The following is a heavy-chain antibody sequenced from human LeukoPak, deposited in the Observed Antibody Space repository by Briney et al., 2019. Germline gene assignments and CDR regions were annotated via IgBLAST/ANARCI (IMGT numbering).Heavy chain of an antibody. D-gene: IGHD3-16*01. J-gene: IGHJ3*02. CDR3: ARGGYHNAFDI. Sequence: GGALRLSCAASGFTFSSYDMTWVRQTPGKGLEWVSCISRSASDIYYADSVKGRFTISRDDARNSFYLHVNSLRAEDTAVYYCARGGYHNAFDIWGQGTMVTVSS. CDR2: ISRSASDI. CDR1: GFTFSSYD. V-gene: IGHV3-21*01.